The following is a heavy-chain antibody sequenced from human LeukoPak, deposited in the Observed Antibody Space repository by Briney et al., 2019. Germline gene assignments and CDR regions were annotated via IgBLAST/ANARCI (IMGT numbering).Heavy chain of an antibody. V-gene: IGHV4-4*07. CDR2: IYTSGST. J-gene: IGHJ6*03. CDR1: GGSISSYY. CDR3: AGEYQLKTYYYYMDV. D-gene: IGHD2-2*01. Sequence: SETLSLTCTVSGGSISSYYWSWIRQPAGKGLEWIGRIYTSGSTNYNPSLKSRVTISVDKPKNQFSLKLSSVTAADTAVYYCAGEYQLKTYYYYMDVWGKGTTVTVSS.